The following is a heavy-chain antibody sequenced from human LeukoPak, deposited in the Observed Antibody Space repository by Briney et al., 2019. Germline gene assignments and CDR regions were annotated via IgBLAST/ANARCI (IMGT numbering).Heavy chain of an antibody. CDR3: ARASRHRRFGELSSPRTGVYYMDV. V-gene: IGHV1-8*01. CDR2: MNPNSGNT. J-gene: IGHJ6*03. D-gene: IGHD3-10*01. Sequence: ASVKVSCKASGYTFTSYDINWVRQATGQGLEWMGWMNPNSGNTGYAQKFQGRVTMTRNTSISTAYMELSSLRSEDTAVYYCARASRHRRFGELSSPRTGVYYMDVWGKGTTVTVSS. CDR1: GYTFTSYD.